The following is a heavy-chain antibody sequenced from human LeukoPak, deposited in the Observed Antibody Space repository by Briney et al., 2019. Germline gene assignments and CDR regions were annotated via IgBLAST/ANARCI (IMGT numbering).Heavy chain of an antibody. CDR3: ARGDYYFDY. Sequence: PGGSLRLSCAASGFTFTTYAMSWVRQAPGKGLEWVSAITGSGDYTDYADSVKGRFTISRDNSKNTLYLQMNSLRAGDTAVYYCARGDYYFDYWGQGTLVTVSS. CDR1: GFTFTTYA. D-gene: IGHD2-21*02. J-gene: IGHJ4*02. V-gene: IGHV3-23*01. CDR2: ITGSGDYT.